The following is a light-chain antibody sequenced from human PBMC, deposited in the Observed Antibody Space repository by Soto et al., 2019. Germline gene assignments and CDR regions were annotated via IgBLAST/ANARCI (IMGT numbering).Light chain of an antibody. J-gene: IGLJ2*01. V-gene: IGLV2-14*01. CDR2: VVS. CDR1: SSDVGGYNY. Sequence: QSALTQPASVSGSPGQSITISCTGTSSDVGGYNYVSCYQQHPGKAPNLIIFVVSNRPSGVSNRFSGSKSGNSASLTISGLQAEDEADYYCSSYTGSNTPVVFGGGTKVTVL. CDR3: SSYTGSNTPVV.